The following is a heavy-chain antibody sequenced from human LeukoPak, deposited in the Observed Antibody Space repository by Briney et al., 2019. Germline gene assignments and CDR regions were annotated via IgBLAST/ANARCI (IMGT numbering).Heavy chain of an antibody. J-gene: IGHJ4*02. CDR2: ISSSGSTI. CDR3: ARLRGPMVRGDR. V-gene: IGHV3-48*03. CDR1: GFTFSSYE. Sequence: GGSLRLSCAASGFTFSSYEMNWVRQAPGKGLEWVSYISSSGSTIYYADSVKGRFTISRDNAKNSLYLQMNSLRAEDTAAYYCARLRGPMVRGDRWGQGTPVTVSS. D-gene: IGHD3-10*01.